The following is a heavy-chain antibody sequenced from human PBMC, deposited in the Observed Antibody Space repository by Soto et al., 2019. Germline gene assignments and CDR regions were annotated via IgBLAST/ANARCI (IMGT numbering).Heavy chain of an antibody. CDR1: GGSFSGYC. CDR3: ARAYCSGGSCWAWSNWFDP. V-gene: IGHV4-34*01. J-gene: IGHJ5*02. Sequence: PSETLSLTCAVYGGSFSGYCWSWIRQPPGKGLEWIGEINHSGSTNYNPSLKSRVTISVDTSKNQFSLKLSSVTPEDTAVYYCARAYCSGGSCWAWSNWFDPWGQGTLVTVSS. D-gene: IGHD2-15*01. CDR2: INHSGST.